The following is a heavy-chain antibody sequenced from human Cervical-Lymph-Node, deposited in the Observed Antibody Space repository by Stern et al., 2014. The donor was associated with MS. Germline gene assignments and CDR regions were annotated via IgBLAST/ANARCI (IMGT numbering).Heavy chain of an antibody. CDR1: GFTFSSYG. V-gene: IGHV3-33*01. D-gene: IGHD5-24*01. Sequence: VHLVESGGGVVQPGRSLRLSCAASGFTFSSYGMHWVRQAPGKGLEWVAVIWYDGSNKYYADSVKGRFTISRDNSKNTLYLQMNSLTAEDTAVYYCARDRVERWLQSWLQDWGQGTLVTVSS. CDR3: ARDRVERWLQSWLQD. J-gene: IGHJ1*01. CDR2: IWYDGSNK.